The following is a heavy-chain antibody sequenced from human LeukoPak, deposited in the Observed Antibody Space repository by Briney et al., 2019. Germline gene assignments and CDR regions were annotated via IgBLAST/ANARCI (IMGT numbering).Heavy chain of an antibody. CDR2: IRSTANGYAT. CDR1: GFTFSGSA. V-gene: IGHV3-73*01. Sequence: GGSLRLSCAASGFTFSGSALHWVRQASGKGLEWVGRIRSTANGYATAYAASVKGRFTISRDDSKNTAYLQMNSLKTEDTAVYYCAREPLYNWNGHGTFEIWGQGTMVTVSS. D-gene: IGHD1-1*01. J-gene: IGHJ3*02. CDR3: AREPLYNWNGHGTFEI.